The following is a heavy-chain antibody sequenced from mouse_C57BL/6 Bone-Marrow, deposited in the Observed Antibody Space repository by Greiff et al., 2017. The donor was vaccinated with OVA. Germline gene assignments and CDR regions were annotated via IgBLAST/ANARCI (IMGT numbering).Heavy chain of an antibody. Sequence: VQLQQSGAELVKPGASVKISCKASGYAFSSYWMNWVKQRPGKGLEWIGQIYPGDGDTNYNGKFKGKATLTADKSSSTAYMQLSSLTSEDSAVYFCARRDTAQAPWFAYWGQGTLVTVSA. CDR3: ARRDTAQAPWFAY. D-gene: IGHD3-2*02. J-gene: IGHJ3*01. CDR2: IYPGDGDT. V-gene: IGHV1-80*01. CDR1: GYAFSSYW.